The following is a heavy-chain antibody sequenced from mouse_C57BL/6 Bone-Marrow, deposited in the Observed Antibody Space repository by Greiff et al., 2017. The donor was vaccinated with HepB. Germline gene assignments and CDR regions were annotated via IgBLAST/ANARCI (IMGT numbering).Heavy chain of an antibody. D-gene: IGHD1-1*01. CDR3: ARRRRLLGYYAMDY. CDR1: GYTFTSYW. Sequence: QVQLQQSGAELVMPGASVKLSCKASGYTFTSYWMHWVKQRPGQGLEWIGEIDPSDSYTNYNQKFKGKSTLTVDKSSSTAYMQLSSLTSEDSAVYYCARRRRLLGYYAMDYWGQGTSVTVSS. CDR2: IDPSDSYT. V-gene: IGHV1-69*01. J-gene: IGHJ4*01.